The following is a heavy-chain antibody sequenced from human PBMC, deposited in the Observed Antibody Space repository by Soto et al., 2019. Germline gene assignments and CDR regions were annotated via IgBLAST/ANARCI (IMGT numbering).Heavy chain of an antibody. CDR1: GFTFRTYS. CDR3: ANTRLYDNNDYHHYGFDV. V-gene: IGHV3-23*01. J-gene: IGHJ3*01. D-gene: IGHD3-22*01. CDR2: IRGSVTAT. Sequence: EVKLLESGGGLVQPGGSLRLSCAASGFTFRTYSMSWVGQAPRKGLEWVAGIRGSVTATYYTDSVKGRFTFSRDNSKDTVFLTMSTLRVQHTAVYYCANTRLYDNNDYHHYGFDVWGPGTVVSVS.